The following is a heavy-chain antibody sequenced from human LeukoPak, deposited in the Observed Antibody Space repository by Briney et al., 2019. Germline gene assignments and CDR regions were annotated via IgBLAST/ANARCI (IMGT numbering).Heavy chain of an antibody. J-gene: IGHJ4*02. CDR2: IHYSGST. Sequence: SETLSLTCTVSGGSITNYYWSWIRQPPGKGLEWIGYIHYSGSTKYKSSLKSRVTISVDTSKNQFSLKLNSVTAADTAVYYCAREWATVAADPYFDYWGQGTLVTVSS. CDR1: GGSITNYY. V-gene: IGHV4-59*01. CDR3: AREWATVAADPYFDY. D-gene: IGHD2-15*01.